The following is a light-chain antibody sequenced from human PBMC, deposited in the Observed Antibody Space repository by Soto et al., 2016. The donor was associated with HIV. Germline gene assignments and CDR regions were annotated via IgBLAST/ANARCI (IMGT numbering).Light chain of an antibody. CDR1: DIGTKS. CDR2: DDS. V-gene: IGLV3-21*01. CDR3: QVGDSTSDHSHVV. Sequence: SYELIQPPSVSVAPRKTARITCGGNDIGTKSVHWFQQKPGQAPVLVVYDDSDRPSGIPERISGSNSGNTATLTISRVEAGDEADYYCQVGDSTSDHSHVVFGGGTKVTVL. J-gene: IGLJ2*01.